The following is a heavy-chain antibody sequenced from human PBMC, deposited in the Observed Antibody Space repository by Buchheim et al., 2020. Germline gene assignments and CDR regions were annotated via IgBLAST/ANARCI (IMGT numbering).Heavy chain of an antibody. D-gene: IGHD6-6*01. CDR3: TRSLQYSSDY. V-gene: IGHV3-48*01. J-gene: IGHJ4*02. Sequence: EVQLVESGGALVQPGGSLRLSCAASGFTFNTYSMNWVRQAPGKGLEWVSYIRGGSSGIYYADSVQVRFAISRDDARNSLYLQMHSLRADDTAVYYCTRSLQYSSDYWGQGTL. CDR1: GFTFNTYS. CDR2: IRGGSSGI.